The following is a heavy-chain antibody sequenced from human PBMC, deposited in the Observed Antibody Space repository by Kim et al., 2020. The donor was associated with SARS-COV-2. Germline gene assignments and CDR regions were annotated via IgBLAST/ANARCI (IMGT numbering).Heavy chain of an antibody. V-gene: IGHV3-13*01. J-gene: IGHJ6*03. CDR1: GFTFSSYD. CDR2: IGTAGDT. Sequence: GGPLRLSCTASGFTFSSYDMHWVRQATGKGLEWVSAIGTAGDTYYPGSVKGRFTISRENAKNSLYLQMNSLRAGDTAVYYCARARRDGYNYYYYYYYMDVWGKGTTVTVSS. CDR3: ARARRDGYNYYYYYYYMDV. D-gene: IGHD5-12*01.